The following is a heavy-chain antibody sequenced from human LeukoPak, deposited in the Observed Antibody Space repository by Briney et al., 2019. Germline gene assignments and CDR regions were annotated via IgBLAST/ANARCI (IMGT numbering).Heavy chain of an antibody. V-gene: IGHV3-21*06. CDR2: ISSSSSYI. Sequence: GGSLRLSCAASGFSFSSYAMNWVRRAPGKGLEWVSSISSSSSYIYYADSVKDRFTISRDNAKNSLYLQMSSLGAEDTAVYYCSRGCGSYCYPFLDYWGQGTLVTVSS. CDR3: SRGCGSYCYPFLDY. D-gene: IGHD1-26*01. CDR1: GFSFSSYA. J-gene: IGHJ4*02.